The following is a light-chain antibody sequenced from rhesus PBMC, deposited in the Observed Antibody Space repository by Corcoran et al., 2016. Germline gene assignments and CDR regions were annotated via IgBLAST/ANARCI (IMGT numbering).Light chain of an antibody. CDR3: LQYKTYPSS. V-gene: IGKV1-28*02. J-gene: IGKJ2*01. CDR1: QGISSY. CDR2: EAS. Sequence: DIQMTQSPSSLSASLGDTVTITCRASQGISSYLNWFQQKTGKAPRLLIYEASSLESGVPSRFSVSGSGTDFTFTSSSLHPEDFAAYYCLQYKTYPSSFGQVTKVGIK.